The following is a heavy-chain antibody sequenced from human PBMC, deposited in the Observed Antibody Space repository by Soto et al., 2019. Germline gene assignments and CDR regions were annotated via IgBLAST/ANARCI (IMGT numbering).Heavy chain of an antibody. D-gene: IGHD6-19*01. CDR3: ARSSGWDFDS. V-gene: IGHV4-59*01. Sequence: QVQLQESGPGLVKPSETLSLTCTVSGDSLNNYYWTWVRQPPRKSLEWIGYIYYSGSTNYNPSLMGRVNISVDTSKNQFSLKVISVTAADTAVYYCARSSGWDFDSWGQGALVTVS. J-gene: IGHJ4*02. CDR1: GDSLNNYY. CDR2: IYYSGST.